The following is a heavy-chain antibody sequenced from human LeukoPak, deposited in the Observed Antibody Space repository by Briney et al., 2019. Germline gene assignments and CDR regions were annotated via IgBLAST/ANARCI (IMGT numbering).Heavy chain of an antibody. CDR2: INHSGST. CDR1: GGSFSGYY. V-gene: IGHV4-34*01. D-gene: IGHD2-15*01. CDR3: ARVGCSGGTCYSRDFDF. Sequence: SETLSLTCAVYGGSFSGYYWSWIRQPPGKGLEWMAEINHSGSTNYNPSLKSRVTISVDSSTNQFSLNLRSVTAADTAVYYCARVGCSGGTCYSRDFDFWGQGTLVTVSS. J-gene: IGHJ4*02.